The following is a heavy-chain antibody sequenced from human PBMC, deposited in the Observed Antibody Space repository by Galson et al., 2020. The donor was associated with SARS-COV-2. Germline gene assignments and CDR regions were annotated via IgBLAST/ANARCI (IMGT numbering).Heavy chain of an antibody. V-gene: IGHV4-38-2*01. Sequence: SETLSLTCAVSRYSISTTNYWGWVRQPPGKGLEWIGSIYPSGSTYYNPYIKSRVTISVDTSKNQFSLRLDSVTAADTALYYCARQGVNMIVLVTVPGWYFDLWGRGTLVTVSS. J-gene: IGHJ2*01. CDR2: IYPSGST. CDR3: ARQGVNMIVLVTVPGWYFDL. D-gene: IGHD3-22*01. CDR1: RYSISTTNY.